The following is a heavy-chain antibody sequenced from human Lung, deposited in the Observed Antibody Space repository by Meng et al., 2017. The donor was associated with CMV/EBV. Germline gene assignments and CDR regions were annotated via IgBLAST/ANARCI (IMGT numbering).Heavy chain of an antibody. V-gene: IGHV4-34*01. J-gene: IGHJ4*02. Sequence: SXAASGFTFSNAWMSWVRQAPGKGLEWVGEINHSGSTNYNPSLKSRVTISVDTSKNQFSLKLSSVTAADTAVYYCARGGFTYDFWSGYDVDYWGQGTLVTVSS. CDR2: INHSGST. D-gene: IGHD3-3*01. CDR3: ARGGFTYDFWSGYDVDY. CDR1: GFTFSNAW.